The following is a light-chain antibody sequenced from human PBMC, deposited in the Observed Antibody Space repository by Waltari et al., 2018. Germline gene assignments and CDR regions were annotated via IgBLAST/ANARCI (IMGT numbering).Light chain of an antibody. CDR1: QSVLYSSNSQNY. V-gene: IGKV4-1*01. CDR2: WAS. CDR3: QQYYDIPWT. Sequence: DIVMTQSPDSLAVSLGDSVTINCKSSQSVLYSSNSQNYLAWYQQKPGQPPKLLIYWASARESGVPDRFSGSESGTDFTLTISSLQAEDVAVYYCQQYYDIPWTFGQGTKVEIK. J-gene: IGKJ1*01.